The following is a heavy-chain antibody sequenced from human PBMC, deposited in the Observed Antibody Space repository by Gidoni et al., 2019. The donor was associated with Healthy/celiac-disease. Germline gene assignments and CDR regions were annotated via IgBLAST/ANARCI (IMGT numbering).Heavy chain of an antibody. CDR3: ARARTGTPRFPNWFDP. CDR1: GGSLRGYY. D-gene: IGHD1-7*01. Sequence: QVQLQQWGAGLLKPSETLSLTCPVYGGSLRGYYRSWIRQPPGKGLEWIGEINHSGSTNYNPSLKSRVTISVDTSKNQFSLKLSSVTAADTAVYYCARARTGTPRFPNWFDPWGQGTLVTVSS. V-gene: IGHV4-34*01. J-gene: IGHJ5*02. CDR2: INHSGST.